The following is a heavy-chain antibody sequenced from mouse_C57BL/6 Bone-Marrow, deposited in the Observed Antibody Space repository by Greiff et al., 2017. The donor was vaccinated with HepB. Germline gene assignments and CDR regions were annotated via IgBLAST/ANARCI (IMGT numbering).Heavy chain of an antibody. CDR3: ARKIPYYYGSSLYWYFDV. D-gene: IGHD1-1*01. V-gene: IGHV1-42*01. Sequence: VQLQQSGPELVKPGASVKISCKASGYSFTGYYMNWVKQSPEKSLEWIGEINPSTGGTTYNQKFKAKATLTVDKSSSTAYMQIKSLTSEDSAVYYCARKIPYYYGSSLYWYFDVWGTGTTVTVSS. J-gene: IGHJ1*03. CDR1: GYSFTGYY. CDR2: INPSTGGT.